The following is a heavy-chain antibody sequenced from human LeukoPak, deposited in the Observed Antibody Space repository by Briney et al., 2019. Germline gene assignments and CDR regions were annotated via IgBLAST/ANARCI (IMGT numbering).Heavy chain of an antibody. CDR2: ISSSGSTI. J-gene: IGHJ4*02. Sequence: GGSLRLSCAGSGFTISSFEMNWVRQSPGRGLEWVSYISSSGSTIYYADSVKGRFTTSRDNAKNSLYLQMNSLRAEDTALYYCASRPPPHRGPFDYWGQGTLVTVSS. CDR1: GFTISSFE. CDR3: ASRPPPHRGPFDY. V-gene: IGHV3-48*03.